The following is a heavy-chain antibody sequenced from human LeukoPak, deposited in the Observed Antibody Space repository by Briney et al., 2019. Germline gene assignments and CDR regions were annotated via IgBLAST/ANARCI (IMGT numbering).Heavy chain of an antibody. CDR1: GGSVSSGDYY. V-gene: IGHV4-30-4*01. D-gene: IGHD2-15*01. CDR3: ARGPCSGGSCYSFDY. Sequence: SQTLSLTCTVSGGSVSSGDYYWSWIRQPPGKGLEWIGYIYHSGGTYYNPPLKSRVTISVDTSKNQFSLKLTSVTASDTAVYFLARGPCSGGSCYSFDYWGQGTLVTVSS. CDR2: IYHSGGT. J-gene: IGHJ4*02.